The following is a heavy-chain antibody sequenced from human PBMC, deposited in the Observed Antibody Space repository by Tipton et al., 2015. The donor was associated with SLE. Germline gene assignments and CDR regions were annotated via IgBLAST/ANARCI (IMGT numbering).Heavy chain of an antibody. J-gene: IGHJ4*02. V-gene: IGHV3-48*03. CDR1: GFTFSSFE. CDR3: VRVHYYGSGSRDY. CDR2: ISSSGSTI. D-gene: IGHD3-10*01. Sequence: GSLRLSCAASGFTFSSFEMNWVRQAPGKGLEWVSYISSSGSTIYYADSVKGRFTISRDNAKNSLYLQMNSLRAEDTAVYYCVRVHYYGSGSRDYWGQGSLVTVSS.